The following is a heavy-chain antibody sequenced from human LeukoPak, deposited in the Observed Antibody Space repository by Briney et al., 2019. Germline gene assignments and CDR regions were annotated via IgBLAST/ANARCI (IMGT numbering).Heavy chain of an antibody. CDR1: GGSISSYY. Sequence: KPSETLSLTCTVSGGSISSYYWSWIRQPPGKGLEWIGYIYYSGSTNYNPSLKSRVTISVDTSKNQFSLKLSSVTAADTAVYYCARDRADILTRVPYYFDYWGQGTLVTVSS. J-gene: IGHJ4*02. V-gene: IGHV4-59*12. D-gene: IGHD3-9*01. CDR2: IYYSGST. CDR3: ARDRADILTRVPYYFDY.